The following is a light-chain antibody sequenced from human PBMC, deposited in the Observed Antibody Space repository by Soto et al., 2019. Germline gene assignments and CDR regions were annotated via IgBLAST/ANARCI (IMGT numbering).Light chain of an antibody. CDR2: EVS. CDR1: SSDVGGYNY. V-gene: IGLV2-14*01. CDR3: CSYAGSSTWV. Sequence: QSALTQPASVSGSPGQSITISCTGTSSDVGGYNYVSWYQQHPGKAPKLMIYEVSNRPSGVSDRFSGSKSGITASLTISGLQADDEGDFYCCSYAGSSTWVFGGGTKVTVL. J-gene: IGLJ3*02.